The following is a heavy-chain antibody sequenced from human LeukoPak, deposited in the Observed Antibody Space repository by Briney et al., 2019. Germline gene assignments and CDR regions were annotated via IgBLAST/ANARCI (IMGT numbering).Heavy chain of an antibody. CDR2: ISGSGDKT. CDR3: AKDLDVGSSSGYPDRDY. CDR1: GFTFSSYA. J-gene: IGHJ4*02. V-gene: IGHV3-23*01. D-gene: IGHD3-22*01. Sequence: GGSLRLSCAASGFTFSSYAMSWVRQAPGKGLEWVSGISGSGDKTYYADSVKGRFTISRDNSKNTLYLQMNSLRAEDTAVYYCAKDLDVGSSSGYPDRDYWGQGTLVTVSS.